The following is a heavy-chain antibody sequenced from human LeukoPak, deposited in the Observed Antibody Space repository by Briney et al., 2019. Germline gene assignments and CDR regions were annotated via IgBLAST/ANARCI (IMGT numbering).Heavy chain of an antibody. CDR1: GGSITSYY. Sequence: PPETLSLTCTVSGGSITSYYWSWIRQPPGKGLEWIGYIYTNGSTNYNPSLKSRVTVSIDTSKNQFSLRLSSVTASDTAVYYCARRGTFSSSWYSDWGQGTLVTVSS. J-gene: IGHJ4*02. CDR2: IYTNGST. D-gene: IGHD6-13*01. CDR3: ARRGTFSSSWYSD. V-gene: IGHV4-4*08.